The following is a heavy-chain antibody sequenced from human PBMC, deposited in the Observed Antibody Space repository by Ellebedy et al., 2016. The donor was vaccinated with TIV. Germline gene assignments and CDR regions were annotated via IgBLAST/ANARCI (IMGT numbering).Heavy chain of an antibody. CDR2: ISWHSGTI. D-gene: IGHD6-19*01. Sequence: PGGSLRLSCAASGFMFADYAMHWVRQAPGKGLEWVSGISWHSGTIGYADSVKGRFTISRANAKNSLYLQMNSLRAEDTAVYYCARDSQPQWLGRDAFDIWGQGTMVTVSS. J-gene: IGHJ3*02. CDR3: ARDSQPQWLGRDAFDI. V-gene: IGHV3-9*01. CDR1: GFMFADYA.